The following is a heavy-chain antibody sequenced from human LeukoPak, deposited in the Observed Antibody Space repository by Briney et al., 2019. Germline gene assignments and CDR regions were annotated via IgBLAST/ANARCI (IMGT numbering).Heavy chain of an antibody. D-gene: IGHD5-18*01. CDR3: ATPRSRYTYGFFDY. J-gene: IGHJ4*02. Sequence: GAPLKISCKGSGSRFTNYWIGWVRQMPGKGLEWMGIIYPGNSDTRYSPSFQGQVTISADKSISTAYLQWSSLKASDTAMYYCATPRSRYTYGFFDYWGQGTLVTVSS. CDR2: IYPGNSDT. V-gene: IGHV5-51*01. CDR1: GSRFTNYW.